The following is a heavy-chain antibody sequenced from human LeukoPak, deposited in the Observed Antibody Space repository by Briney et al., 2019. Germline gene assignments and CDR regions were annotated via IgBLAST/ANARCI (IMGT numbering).Heavy chain of an antibody. Sequence: SETLSLTCTVSGYSISSGYYWGWIRPSPGKGLEWIGSIYHSGKTYYNPSLKSRVTISVDTSKNQFSLKLSSVTAADTAVYYCARETSQKGAHYMDVWGKGTTVTISS. CDR2: IYHSGKT. CDR3: ARETSQKGAHYMDV. V-gene: IGHV4-38-2*02. D-gene: IGHD3-16*01. J-gene: IGHJ6*03. CDR1: GYSISSGYY.